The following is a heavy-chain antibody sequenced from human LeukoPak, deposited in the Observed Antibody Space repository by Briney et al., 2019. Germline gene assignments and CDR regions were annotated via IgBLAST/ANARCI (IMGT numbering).Heavy chain of an antibody. D-gene: IGHD3/OR15-3a*01. CDR3: ARDQYDTWSRRGNFDS. CDR2: IKQDGSEK. Sequence: GGSLRLSCAASGFTFSSYWMSWVRQAPGKGLEWVANIKQDGSEKYYVDSVKGRFTISRDNTKNSLYLQMNSLRAEDTAVFYCARDQYDTWSRRGNFDSWGQGTPVIVSS. CDR1: GFTFSSYW. V-gene: IGHV3-7*03. J-gene: IGHJ4*02.